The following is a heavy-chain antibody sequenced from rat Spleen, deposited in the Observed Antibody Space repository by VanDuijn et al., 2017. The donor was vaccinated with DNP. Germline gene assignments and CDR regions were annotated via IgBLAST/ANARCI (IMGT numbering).Heavy chain of an antibody. D-gene: IGHD1-11*01. J-gene: IGHJ2*01. CDR1: GFTFSNYA. Sequence: EVQLVESGGDLVQPGGSLKLSCAASGFTFSNYAMAWVRQAPTKGLEWVASISPGGGNTYYRDSVKGRFTISRDDAKNTQYLQMDSLRSEDTATYYCAKLEQLRHYFDYWGQGVMVTVSS. CDR3: AKLEQLRHYFDY. CDR2: ISPGGGNT. V-gene: IGHV5S13*01.